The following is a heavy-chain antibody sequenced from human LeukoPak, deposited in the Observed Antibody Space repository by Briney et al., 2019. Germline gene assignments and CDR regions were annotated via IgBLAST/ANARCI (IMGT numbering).Heavy chain of an antibody. V-gene: IGHV5-51*01. CDR3: ARLGVPAARNYYYYYMDV. CDR2: IYPGDSDT. J-gene: IGHJ6*03. Sequence: GESLKISCKGSGYSFTSYWIGWVRQTPGKGLEWMGIIYPGDSDTRYSPSFQGQVTISADKSISTAYLQWSSLKASDTAMYYCARLGVPAARNYYYYYMDVWGKGTTVTVSS. CDR1: GYSFTSYW. D-gene: IGHD2-2*01.